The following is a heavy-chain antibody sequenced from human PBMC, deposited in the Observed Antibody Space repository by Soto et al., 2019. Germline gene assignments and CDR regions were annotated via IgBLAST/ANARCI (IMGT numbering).Heavy chain of an antibody. J-gene: IGHJ3*01. CDR2: LYDVDGS. CDR1: GLTISGKKY. V-gene: IGHV3-53*01. D-gene: IGHD1-1*01. CDR3: ATWHEREHAYDV. Sequence: DVQLVESGGGLIQPGESLRLSCAAFGLTISGKKYVAWVRQPPGKGLEWVSALYDVDGSFYADSVKGRFTTSSDSSKTTVYLQMNDLRPDDTAVYYCATWHEREHAYDVWGQGTTVTVSS.